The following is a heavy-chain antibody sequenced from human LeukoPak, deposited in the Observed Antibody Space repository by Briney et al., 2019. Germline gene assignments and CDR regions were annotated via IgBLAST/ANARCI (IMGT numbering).Heavy chain of an antibody. CDR1: GGSISSSSYY. V-gene: IGHV4-39*01. CDR2: IYYSGST. D-gene: IGHD3-16*02. CDR3: ARHTAEWGDDYVWGSYRFDY. Sequence: TTSETLSLTCTVSGGSISSSSYYWGWIRQPPGKGLEWIGSIYYSGSTYYNPSLKSRVTISVDTSKNQFSLKLSSVTAADTAVYYCARHTAEWGDDYVWGSYRFDYWGQGTLVTVSS. J-gene: IGHJ4*02.